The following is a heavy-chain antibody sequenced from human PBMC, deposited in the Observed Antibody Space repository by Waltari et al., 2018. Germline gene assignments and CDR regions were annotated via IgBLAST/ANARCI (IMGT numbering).Heavy chain of an antibody. Sequence: EVQLVESGGGLVQPGGSLRLSCAASGFTFSSYWMHWVRQAPGKGLVWVSRIKSEGSSTSYADSVKGRFTISRDNAKNTLYLQRNSLRAEDTAVYYCAREQWLAYFDYWGQGTLVTVSS. D-gene: IGHD6-19*01. CDR1: GFTFSSYW. V-gene: IGHV3-74*01. CDR2: IKSEGSST. CDR3: AREQWLAYFDY. J-gene: IGHJ4*02.